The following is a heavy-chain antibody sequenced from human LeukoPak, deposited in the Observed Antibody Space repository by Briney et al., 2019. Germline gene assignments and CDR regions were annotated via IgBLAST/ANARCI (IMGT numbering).Heavy chain of an antibody. J-gene: IGHJ4*02. CDR3: ARVATSSSKWSLDY. CDR2: INSDGSTT. Sequence: PGRSLRLSCAASGFTFSAYWMHWVRQSPGKGLVWVSRINSDGSTTSYADSVKGRFTISRDIPKNTLYLQMNSLRAEDTGVYYCARVATSSSKWSLDYWGQGTLVTVSS. D-gene: IGHD2-2*01. CDR1: GFTFSAYW. V-gene: IGHV3-74*01.